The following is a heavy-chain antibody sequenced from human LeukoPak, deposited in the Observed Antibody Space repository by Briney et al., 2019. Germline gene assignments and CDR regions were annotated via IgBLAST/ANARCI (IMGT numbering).Heavy chain of an antibody. J-gene: IGHJ5*02. D-gene: IGHD2-2*01. CDR1: GGSTRSYS. V-gene: IGHV4-4*07. CDR2: IYTSGST. Sequence: SETLSLTCTVSGGSTRSYSWSWIRQPAGKGLEWIGRIYTSGSTNYNPSLKSRVTISVEKSKNQFSLKLRSVTAADTAVYYCARDYAPLGDWFDPWGQGTLVTVSS. CDR3: ARDYAPLGDWFDP.